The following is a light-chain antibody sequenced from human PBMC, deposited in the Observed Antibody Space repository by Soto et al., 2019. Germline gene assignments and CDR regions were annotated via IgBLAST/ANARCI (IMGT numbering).Light chain of an antibody. J-gene: IGLJ1*01. Sequence: QSVLTQPASVSGSPGQSITISCTGTSSDVGSYNLVSWYQQHPGKAPKLMIYEVSKRPSGVSNRFSGSKSGNTASLTISGLQGGDEADFFLFLKAGRWTFIYVFGTGTKVTVL. CDR2: EVS. CDR3: FLKAGRWTFIYV. V-gene: IGLV2-23*02. CDR1: SSDVGSYNL.